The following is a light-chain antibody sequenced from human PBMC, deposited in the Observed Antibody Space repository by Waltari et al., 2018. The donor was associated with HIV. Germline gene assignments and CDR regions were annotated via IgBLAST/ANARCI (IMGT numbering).Light chain of an antibody. J-gene: IGKJ5*01. V-gene: IGKV3-11*01. CDR3: QQRTDWPPIT. Sequence: ETVLTQSPATLSLSPGDRATLPCRASQSVSTFLAWYQQKPGQAPSLLIYDASYRATGIPARFSGSGSGTDFTLTISSLEPEDFGIYYCQQRTDWPPITFGQGTRLEIK. CDR2: DAS. CDR1: QSVSTF.